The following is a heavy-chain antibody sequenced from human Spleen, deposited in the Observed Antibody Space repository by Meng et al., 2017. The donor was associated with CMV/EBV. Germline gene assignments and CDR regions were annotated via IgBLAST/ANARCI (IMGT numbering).Heavy chain of an antibody. V-gene: IGHV4-30-4*01. CDR1: GGSITNGDNY. CDR3: VAYYGTGSTFQY. J-gene: IGHJ4*02. Sequence: CTVSGGSITNGDNYWSWIRQPPGKGLEWLGYIYCSGSAYYNPSLKSRLSMSVDTSMNQFSLKLNSVTDADTAVYYCVAYYGTGSTFQYWGQGTLVTVSS. D-gene: IGHD3-10*01. CDR2: IYCSGSA.